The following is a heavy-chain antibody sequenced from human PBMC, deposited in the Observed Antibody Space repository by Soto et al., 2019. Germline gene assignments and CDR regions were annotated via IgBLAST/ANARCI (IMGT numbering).Heavy chain of an antibody. CDR1: GGSISSGGYS. D-gene: IGHD1-1*01. CDR3: ARDQLETNSFDP. V-gene: IGHV4-30-2*01. CDR2: IYHSGST. J-gene: IGHJ5*02. Sequence: QLQLQESGSGLVRPSQTLSLTCAVSGGSISSGGYSWNWIRQPPGKGLEWIGYIYHSGSTLYNQSLTSRVTISVDKSTNHFSLKLTSVTASDTAVSYSARDQLETNSFDPWGQGTLVTVSS.